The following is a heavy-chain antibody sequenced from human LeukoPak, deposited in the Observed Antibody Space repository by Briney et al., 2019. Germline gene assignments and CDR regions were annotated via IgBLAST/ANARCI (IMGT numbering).Heavy chain of an antibody. Sequence: GGSLRLSCAASGFTFDDYGMSWVRQAPGKGLEWVSGINWNGGSTGYADSVKGRFTISRDIAKNSLYLQMNSLRAEDTALYYCARSHDYGDSSPYYYYMDVWGKGTTVTVSS. CDR1: GFTFDDYG. CDR2: INWNGGST. D-gene: IGHD4-17*01. J-gene: IGHJ6*03. V-gene: IGHV3-20*04. CDR3: ARSHDYGDSSPYYYYMDV.